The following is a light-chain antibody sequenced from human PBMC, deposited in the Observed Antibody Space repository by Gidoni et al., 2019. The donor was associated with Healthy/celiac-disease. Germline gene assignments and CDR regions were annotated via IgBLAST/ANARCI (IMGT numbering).Light chain of an antibody. Sequence: QSVLTQPPSASGTPGQRVTTSCSGSSPNSGSNFVYWYQQLPGTAPKLLIYRNNQRPSGVPDRFSGSKSGTSASLAISGLRSEDEADYYCAAWDDSLSDVVFGGGTKLTVL. J-gene: IGLJ2*01. CDR2: RNN. CDR1: SPNSGSNF. V-gene: IGLV1-47*01. CDR3: AAWDDSLSDVV.